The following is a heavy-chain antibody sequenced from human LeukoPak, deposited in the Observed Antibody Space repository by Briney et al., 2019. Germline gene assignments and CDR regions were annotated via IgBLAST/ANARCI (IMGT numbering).Heavy chain of an antibody. CDR1: GFTISLNY. Sequence: GGSLRLSCAASGFTISLNYMGWVRQAPGKGLEWVATIYTGDSRDYLESVRGRFTISTDKSKSILYLQMNSLRAEDTAVYYCARRRYNWNAIDYWGREPWSPSPQ. D-gene: IGHD1-20*01. J-gene: IGHJ4*02. V-gene: IGHV3-53*01. CDR2: IYTGDSR. CDR3: ARRRYNWNAIDY.